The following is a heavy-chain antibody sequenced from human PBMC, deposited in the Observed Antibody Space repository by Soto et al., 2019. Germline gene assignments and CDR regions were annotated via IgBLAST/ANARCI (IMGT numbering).Heavy chain of an antibody. CDR2: IYYSGST. Sequence: QAQLQESGPGLGKPSQTMSLTCTGCGGSISSGGYYWNWIRQHPGKGLEWIGYIYYSGSTYYNPSLKSRVTISVDTSKNQFSLMLSSVTAADTAVYYCAREPLTWGQGILVTVSS. CDR3: AREPLT. CDR1: GGSISSGGYY. J-gene: IGHJ4*02. V-gene: IGHV4-31*03.